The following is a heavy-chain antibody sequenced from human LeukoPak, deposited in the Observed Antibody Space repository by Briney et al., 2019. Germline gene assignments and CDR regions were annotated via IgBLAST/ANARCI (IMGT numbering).Heavy chain of an antibody. Sequence: ASVKASCKASGYTFTSYDINWVRQAPGQGLEWMGWMNPNSGNTGYAQKFQGRVTMTRNTSISTAYMELSSLRSEDTAVYYCARGLLRYYYDSSGSEAGVSVWGKGTTVTISS. CDR3: ARGLLRYYYDSSGSEAGVSV. D-gene: IGHD3-22*01. V-gene: IGHV1-8*01. J-gene: IGHJ6*04. CDR1: GYTFTSYD. CDR2: MNPNSGNT.